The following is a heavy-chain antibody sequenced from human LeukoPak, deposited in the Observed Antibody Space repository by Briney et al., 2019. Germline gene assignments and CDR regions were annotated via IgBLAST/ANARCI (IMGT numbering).Heavy chain of an antibody. CDR2: INNDGDNS. D-gene: IGHD2-15*01. J-gene: IGHJ4*02. CDR1: GFTFSRYA. V-gene: IGHV3-23*01. Sequence: GGSLRLSCAATGFTFSRYAMSWVRQAPGKGLEWVSAINNDGDNSFYADSVKGRFAISRDNSRNTLYLQMNSLRVEDTAVYYCAQQLGYCSGGSCYFTYWGQGTLVTVSS. CDR3: AQQLGYCSGGSCYFTY.